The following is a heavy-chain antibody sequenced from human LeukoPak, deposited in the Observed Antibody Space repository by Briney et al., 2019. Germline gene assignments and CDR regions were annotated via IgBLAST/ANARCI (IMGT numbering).Heavy chain of an antibody. CDR2: INWNGGST. Sequence: GGSLRLSCAASGFTFDDYGMSWVRQAPGKGLEWVSGINWNGGSTGHADSVKGRFTISRDNAKNSLYLQMNSLRAEDTALYYCARDVLLWFGETRNYGMDVWGQGTTVTVSS. J-gene: IGHJ6*02. CDR3: ARDVLLWFGETRNYGMDV. D-gene: IGHD3-10*01. V-gene: IGHV3-20*04. CDR1: GFTFDDYG.